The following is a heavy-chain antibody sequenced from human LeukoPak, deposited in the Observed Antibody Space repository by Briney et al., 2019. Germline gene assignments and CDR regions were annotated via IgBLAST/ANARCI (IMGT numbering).Heavy chain of an antibody. CDR3: ARERADSSGLNNYMDV. CDR2: INHSGST. Sequence: SETLSLTCAVYGGSFNGYYWSWIRQPPGKGLEWIGEINHSGSTNYNLSLKSRVTIPVDTSKNQFSLKLSSMTAADTAVYYCARERADSSGLNNYMDVWGKGTTVTVSS. CDR1: GGSFNGYY. J-gene: IGHJ6*03. D-gene: IGHD6-19*01. V-gene: IGHV4-34*01.